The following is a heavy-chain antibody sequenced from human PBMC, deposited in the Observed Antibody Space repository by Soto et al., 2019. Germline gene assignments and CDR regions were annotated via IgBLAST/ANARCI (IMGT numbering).Heavy chain of an antibody. CDR3: AKDTDYYYGMDV. V-gene: IGHV3-43*01. CDR1: GFTFDDYT. J-gene: IGHJ6*02. CDR2: ISWDGGST. Sequence: GGSLRLSCAASGFTFDDYTMHWVRQAPGKGLGWVSLISWDGGSTYYADSVKGRFTISRDNSKNSLYLQMNSLRTEDTALYYCAKDTDYYYGMDVWGQGTTVTVSS.